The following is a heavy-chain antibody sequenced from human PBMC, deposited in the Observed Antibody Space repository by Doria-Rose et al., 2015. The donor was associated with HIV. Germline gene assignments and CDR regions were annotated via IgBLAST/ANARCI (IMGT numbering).Heavy chain of an antibody. V-gene: IGHV5-51*01. Sequence: LEWMGIMFPDDSDTRYSPSFQGQVTMSADKSINTAYLQWSSLKASDTAMYYCARDLEPIVVNGLDPWGQGTQVTVSS. CDR2: MFPDDSDT. CDR3: ARDLEPIVVNGLDP. J-gene: IGHJ5*02. D-gene: IGHD2-2*01.